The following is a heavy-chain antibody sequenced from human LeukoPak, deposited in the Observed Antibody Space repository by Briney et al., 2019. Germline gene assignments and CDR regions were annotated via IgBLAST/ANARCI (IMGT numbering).Heavy chain of an antibody. Sequence: ASVKVSCKASGGTFSSYAISWVRQAPGQGLEWMGRIIPIFGIANYAQKFQGRVTITADKSTSTAYMELSSLRSEDTAVYYCAILPSGDGYANFDYWGQGPLVTVSS. CDR1: GGTFSSYA. J-gene: IGHJ4*02. D-gene: IGHD5-24*01. CDR3: AILPSGDGYANFDY. CDR2: IIPIFGIA. V-gene: IGHV1-69*04.